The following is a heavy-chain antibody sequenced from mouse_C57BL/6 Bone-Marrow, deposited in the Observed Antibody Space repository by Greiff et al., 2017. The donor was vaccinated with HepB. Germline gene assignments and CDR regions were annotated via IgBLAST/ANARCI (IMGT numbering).Heavy chain of an antibody. D-gene: IGHD1-1*01. CDR3: ARGLLLFDY. Sequence: DVKLVESGGGLVKPGGSLKLSCAASGFTFSSYAMSWVRQTPEKRLEWVATISDGGSYTYYPDNVKGRFTISRDNAKNNLYLQMSHLKSEDTAMYYCARGLLLFDYWGQGTTLTVSS. CDR2: ISDGGSYT. V-gene: IGHV5-4*03. CDR1: GFTFSSYA. J-gene: IGHJ2*01.